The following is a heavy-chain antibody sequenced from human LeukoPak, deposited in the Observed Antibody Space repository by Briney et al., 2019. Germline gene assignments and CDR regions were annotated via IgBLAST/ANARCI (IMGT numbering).Heavy chain of an antibody. CDR2: ISDNGGST. CDR1: GFTFSTYA. CDR3: ASLYGDCGGDCYGGYYYGMDV. J-gene: IGHJ6*02. Sequence: GGSLRLSCAASGFTFSTYAMHWVRQAPGKGLEYVSAISDNGGSTYYANSVKGRFTIPRDNSKNTLYLQMGSLRAEDMAVYYCASLYGDCGGDCYGGYYYGMDVWGQGTTVTVSS. V-gene: IGHV3-64*01. D-gene: IGHD2-21*02.